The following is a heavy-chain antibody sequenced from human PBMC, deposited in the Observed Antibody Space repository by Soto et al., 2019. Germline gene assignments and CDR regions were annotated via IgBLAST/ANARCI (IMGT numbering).Heavy chain of an antibody. V-gene: IGHV4-59*01. CDR2: IYYSGST. CDR3: ARMYYSSSWIRSYFDY. CDR1: GGSISSYY. Sequence: SETLSLTCTVSGGSISSYYWSWIRQPPGKGLEWIGYIYYSGSTNYNPSLKSRVTISVDTSNNQFSLKLSSMSAADTAVYYCARMYYSSSWIRSYFDYWGQGTQVTVSS. J-gene: IGHJ4*02. D-gene: IGHD6-13*01.